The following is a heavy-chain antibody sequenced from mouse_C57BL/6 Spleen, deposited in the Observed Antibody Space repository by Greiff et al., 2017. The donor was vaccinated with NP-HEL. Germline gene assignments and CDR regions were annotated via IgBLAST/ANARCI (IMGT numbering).Heavy chain of an antibody. D-gene: IGHD1-1*01. V-gene: IGHV1-15*01. CDR3: TVYGSSYDWYFDV. CDR2: IDPETGGT. Sequence: QVQLKQSGAELVRPGASVTLSCKASGYTFTDYEMHWVKQTPVHGLEWIGAIDPETGGTAYNQKFKGKAILTADKSSSTAYMELRSLTSEDSAVYYCTVYGSSYDWYFDVWGTGTTVTVSS. CDR1: GYTFTDYE. J-gene: IGHJ1*03.